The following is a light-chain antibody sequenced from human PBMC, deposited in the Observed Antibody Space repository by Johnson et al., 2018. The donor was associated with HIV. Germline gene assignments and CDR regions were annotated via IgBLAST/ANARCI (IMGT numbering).Light chain of an antibody. CDR3: GTWNLRLKIENV. Sequence: QAVLTQPPSVSAAPGQKVTVSCSGSSSNIENNFVSWYQQLPGTAPKLLIYEDNKRPSGIPDRFSGSKSGTSDTLGITGLQPGDEADYYCGTWNLRLKIENVFGTGTNVTVL. CDR2: EDN. V-gene: IGLV1-51*02. J-gene: IGLJ1*01. CDR1: SSNIENNF.